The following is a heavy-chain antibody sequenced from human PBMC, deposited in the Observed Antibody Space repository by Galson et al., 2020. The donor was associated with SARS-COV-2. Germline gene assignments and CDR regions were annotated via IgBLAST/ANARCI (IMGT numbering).Heavy chain of an antibody. CDR2: IWYDGSNK. V-gene: IGHV3-33*06. Sequence: GGSLRLSCAASGFTFSSYGMHWVRQAPGKGLEWVAVIWYDGSNKYYADSVKGRFTISRDNSKNTLYLQMNSLRAEDTAVYYCAKDSRWSMSFRELLEYYFDYWGQGTLVTVSS. CDR3: AKDSRWSMSFRELLEYYFDY. J-gene: IGHJ4*02. D-gene: IGHD3-10*01. CDR1: GFTFSSYG.